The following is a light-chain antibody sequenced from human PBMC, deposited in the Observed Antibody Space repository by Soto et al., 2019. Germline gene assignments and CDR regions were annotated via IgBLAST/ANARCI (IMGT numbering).Light chain of an antibody. CDR1: TSNIGSPT. Sequence: QSVLTQPPSASGTPGQRGTISCSGSTSNIGSPTVNWYQQLPGTAPKLLISGDYQRPSGVPDRFSASKYGTSASLAISGLQSEDEAEYYCAAWDDSLHGHVVFGGGTQLTVL. V-gene: IGLV1-44*01. CDR3: AAWDDSLHGHVV. CDR2: GDY. J-gene: IGLJ2*01.